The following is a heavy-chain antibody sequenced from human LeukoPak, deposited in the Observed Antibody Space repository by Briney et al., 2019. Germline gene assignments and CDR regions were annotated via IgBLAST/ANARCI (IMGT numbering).Heavy chain of an antibody. V-gene: IGHV3-23*01. Sequence: GGFLRLSCVTSGFTFSRFGMTWVRQPPGKGLEWVASFDGNADGTYYADSVKGRCTISRDNSKNTLYLQMNSLRAEDTAIYYCTRVGYIDEGIDYWGQGTLVTVSS. D-gene: IGHD5-24*01. CDR1: GFTFSRFG. CDR3: TRVGYIDEGIDY. J-gene: IGHJ4*02. CDR2: FDGNADGT.